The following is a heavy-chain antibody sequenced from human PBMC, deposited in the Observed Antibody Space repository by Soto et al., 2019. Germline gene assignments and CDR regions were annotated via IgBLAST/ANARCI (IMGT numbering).Heavy chain of an antibody. CDR2: IRGSGGST. CDR3: AKDLWGNYPDYFDY. CDR1: GLTFSTYA. J-gene: IGHJ4*02. V-gene: IGHV3-23*01. D-gene: IGHD1-7*01. Sequence: EVQLLESGGGLVQPGGSLRLSCAASGLTFSTYAMSWVRQAPGKGLEWVSGIRGSGGSTYYADSVKGRFTISRDNSKNTLYLQMNSLRAEDTAVYYCAKDLWGNYPDYFDYWGQGTLVIVSS.